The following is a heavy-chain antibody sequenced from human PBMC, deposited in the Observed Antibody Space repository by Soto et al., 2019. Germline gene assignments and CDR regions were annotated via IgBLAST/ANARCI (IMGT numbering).Heavy chain of an antibody. V-gene: IGHV3-33*01. CDR2: IWNDGSNK. J-gene: IGHJ4*02. D-gene: IGHD1-26*01. CDR3: VRDPNSGSYHDY. Sequence: QVQLVESGGGVVQPGRSLRLSCAASGFIFSSHGMHWVRQAPGKGLEWVAVIWNDGSNKYYADSVKGRFTISRDNSSNTLYMQMNSLRAEDTAVYYCVRDPNSGSYHDYWGQGTLVTVSS. CDR1: GFIFSSHG.